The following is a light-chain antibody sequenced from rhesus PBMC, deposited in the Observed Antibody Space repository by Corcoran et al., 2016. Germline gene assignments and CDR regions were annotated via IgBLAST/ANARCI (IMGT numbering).Light chain of an antibody. CDR3: MQPLEFPYS. CDR1: QSLWDSEDGNTY. CDR2: EVS. J-gene: IGKJ2*01. V-gene: IGKV2-104*02. Sequence: DIVMTQTPLSLPVTPGEPASISCRSSQSLWDSEDGNTYLDWYLQKPGQSPQLLIYEVSNRASGVPASVSGRGADTDFTLKFSRVEAEDVGVYYCMQPLEFPYSFGQGTKVEIK.